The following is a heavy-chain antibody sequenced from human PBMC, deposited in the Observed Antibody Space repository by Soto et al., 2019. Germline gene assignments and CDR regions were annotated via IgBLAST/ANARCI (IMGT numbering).Heavy chain of an antibody. D-gene: IGHD3-10*01. CDR3: TRGPRPISTGTGAY. V-gene: IGHV3-74*01. CDR2: IYNDGTYS. CDR1: GFIFKMYW. Sequence: GGSLRLSCAASGFIFKMYWMHWVRQSPGKGLVWISRIYNDGTYSDYADSVRGRFTISRDNVNDTLYLQMNNLRAEDSGLYYCTRGPRPISTGTGAYWGQGTQVTVSA. J-gene: IGHJ4*02.